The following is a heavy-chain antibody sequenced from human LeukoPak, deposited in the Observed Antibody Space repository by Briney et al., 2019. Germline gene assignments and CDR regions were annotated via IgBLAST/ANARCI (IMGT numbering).Heavy chain of an antibody. V-gene: IGHV3-11*06. CDR3: AGGISATGGG. CDR1: RFTFSDY. D-gene: IGHD6-13*01. Sequence: PGGSLRLSCVASRFTFSDYMSWVRQAPGKGLEWVSYISRGSSSTTYADSVEGRFTVSRDNAKNTLYLQMNSLRVEDTAVYYCAGGISATGGGWGQGTMVTVSS. J-gene: IGHJ3*01. CDR2: ISRGSSST.